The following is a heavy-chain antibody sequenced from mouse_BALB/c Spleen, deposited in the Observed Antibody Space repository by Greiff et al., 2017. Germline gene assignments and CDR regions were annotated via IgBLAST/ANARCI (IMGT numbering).Heavy chain of an antibody. CDR3: ARWGPITTVVAKDY. Sequence: LQESGAELAKPGASVKMSCKASGYTFTSYWMHWVKQRPGQGLEWIGYINPSTGYTEYNQKFKDKATLTADKSSSTAYMQLSSLTSEDSAVYYCARWGPITTVVAKDYWGQGTTLTVSS. V-gene: IGHV1-7*01. CDR2: INPSTGYT. CDR1: GYTFTSYW. J-gene: IGHJ2*01. D-gene: IGHD1-1*01.